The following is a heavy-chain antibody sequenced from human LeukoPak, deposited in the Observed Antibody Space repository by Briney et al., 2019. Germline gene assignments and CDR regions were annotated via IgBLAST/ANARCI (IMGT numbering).Heavy chain of an antibody. CDR2: ISTSGTA. D-gene: IGHD3-22*01. J-gene: IGHJ6*03. CDR3: ARDEGYSGDYYYYYIDI. CDR1: GDSVSSGSYH. V-gene: IGHV4-61*02. Sequence: SETLSLTCTVSGDSVSSGSYHWSWIRQPAGRGLEWIGRISTSGTANYNPSFKSRVTISVDTSKNQFSLRLSSVTAADTAVYYCARDEGYSGDYYYYYIDIWGKGTTVTISS.